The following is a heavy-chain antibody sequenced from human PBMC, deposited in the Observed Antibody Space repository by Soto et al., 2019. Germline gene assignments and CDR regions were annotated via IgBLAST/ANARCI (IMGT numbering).Heavy chain of an antibody. CDR3: AREMVIAATNHYYYGMDV. V-gene: IGHV3-11*01. J-gene: IGHJ6*02. D-gene: IGHD2-15*01. CDR2: ISDTGGTK. Sequence: GGSLRLSCAASGFTFSNYYMSWIRQAPGKGLEWVSYISDTGGTKYYAESVKGRFTISRDNTKSSLYLQMNSLRAEDTAVYYCAREMVIAATNHYYYGMDVWGQGTTVTVSS. CDR1: GFTFSNYY.